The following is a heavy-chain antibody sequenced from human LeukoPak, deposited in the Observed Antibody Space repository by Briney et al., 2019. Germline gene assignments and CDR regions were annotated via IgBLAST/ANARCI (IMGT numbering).Heavy chain of an antibody. V-gene: IGHV1-2*04. Sequence: PGASVKVSCKASGYTFTGYYMHWVRQAPGQGLEWMGWINPNSGGTNYAQKFQGWVTMTRDTSISTAYMELSRLRSYDTAVYYCARDLSIAAPGTDFDYWGQGTLVTVSS. CDR3: ARDLSIAAPGTDFDY. J-gene: IGHJ4*02. CDR2: INPNSGGT. CDR1: GYTFTGYY. D-gene: IGHD6-13*01.